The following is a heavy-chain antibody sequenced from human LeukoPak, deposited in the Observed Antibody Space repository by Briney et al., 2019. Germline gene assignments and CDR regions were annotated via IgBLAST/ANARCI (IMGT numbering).Heavy chain of an antibody. Sequence: SETLSLTCTVSGGSISSSSYYWGWIRQPPGKGLEWIGEINHSGSTNYNPSLKSRVTISVDTSKNQFSLKLSSVTAADTAVYYCARKGSSSWYDWFDPWGQGTLVTVSS. CDR1: GGSISSSSYY. CDR2: INHSGST. CDR3: ARKGSSSWYDWFDP. V-gene: IGHV4-39*07. J-gene: IGHJ5*02. D-gene: IGHD6-13*01.